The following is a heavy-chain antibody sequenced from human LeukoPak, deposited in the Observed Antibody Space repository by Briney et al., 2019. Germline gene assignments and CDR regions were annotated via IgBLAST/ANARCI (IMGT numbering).Heavy chain of an antibody. J-gene: IGHJ4*02. V-gene: IGHV3-74*01. Sequence: GGSLRPSCAASGFTFSSYWMHWVRQAPGKGLVWVSRINSDGSSTSYADSVKGRFTISRDNAKNTLYLQMNSLRAEDTAVYYCACSDFWSGYRFDYWGQGTLVTVSS. D-gene: IGHD3-3*01. CDR1: GFTFSSYW. CDR2: INSDGSST. CDR3: ACSDFWSGYRFDY.